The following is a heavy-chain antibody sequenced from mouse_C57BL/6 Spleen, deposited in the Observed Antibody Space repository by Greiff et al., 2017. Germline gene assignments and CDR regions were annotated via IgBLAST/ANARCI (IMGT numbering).Heavy chain of an antibody. CDR1: GYTFTSYW. D-gene: IGHD2-3*01. CDR3: AAIPLYDGYQSYYFDY. CDR2: IYPGSGST. V-gene: IGHV1-55*01. Sequence: QVQLQQPGAELVKPGASVKMSCKASGYTFTSYWITWVKQRPGQGLEWIGDIYPGSGSTNYNEKFKSKATLTVDTSSSTAYMQLSSLTSEDSAFYYCAAIPLYDGYQSYYFDYWGQGTTLTVSS. J-gene: IGHJ2*01.